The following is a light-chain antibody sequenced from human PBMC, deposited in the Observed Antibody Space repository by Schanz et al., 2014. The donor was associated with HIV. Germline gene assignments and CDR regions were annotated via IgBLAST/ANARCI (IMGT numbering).Light chain of an antibody. CDR3: STYTTSKTWV. Sequence: QSALTQPASVSGSPGQSITISCTGTSSDVGGYNYVSWFQQHPGKAPKLMIYEVTKWPSGVPDRFSGSKSGNTASLTISGLQSEDEAEYYCSTYTTSKTWVFGGGTKLTVL. CDR1: SSDVGGYNY. J-gene: IGLJ3*02. V-gene: IGLV2-14*01. CDR2: EVT.